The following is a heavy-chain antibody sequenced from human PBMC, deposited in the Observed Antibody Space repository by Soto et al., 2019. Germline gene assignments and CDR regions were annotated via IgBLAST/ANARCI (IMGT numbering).Heavy chain of an antibody. CDR3: ARVWWLRYYYYGMDV. V-gene: IGHV4-30-4*01. D-gene: IGHD5-12*01. CDR1: GGSISSGDYY. Sequence: SETLSLTCTVSGGSISSGDYYWSWIRQPPGKGLEWIGYIYYSGSTYYNPSLKSRVTISVDTSKNQFSLKLSSVTAADTAVYYCARVWWLRYYYYGMDVWGQGTTVTVSS. CDR2: IYYSGST. J-gene: IGHJ6*02.